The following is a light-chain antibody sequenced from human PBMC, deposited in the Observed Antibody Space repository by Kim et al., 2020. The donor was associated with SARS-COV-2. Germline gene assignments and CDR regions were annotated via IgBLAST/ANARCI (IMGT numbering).Light chain of an antibody. CDR2: DVS. CDR3: SSYTSSSTLV. Sequence: GQSITVSCTGTHSDIGGYNYVSWYQQHPGKAPKLMIYDVSERPSGVSNRFSGSKSGNTASLTISGLQAEDEAYYYCSSYTSSSTLVFGGGTQLTVL. V-gene: IGLV2-14*04. CDR1: HSDIGGYNY. J-gene: IGLJ2*01.